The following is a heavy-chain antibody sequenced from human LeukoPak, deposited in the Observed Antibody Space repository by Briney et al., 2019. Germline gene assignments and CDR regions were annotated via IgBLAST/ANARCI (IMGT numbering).Heavy chain of an antibody. Sequence: PGGSLRLSCAASGFTVSSNYMSWVRQAPGKGLEWVSTGLSGTYYADSVKGRFTISRDNSRNTLYLQMNSLRAEDTAVYYCAKRESSGAFYFDYWGQGTLVTVSS. CDR1: GFTVSSNY. D-gene: IGHD3-10*01. V-gene: IGHV3-53*01. CDR3: AKRESSGAFYFDY. J-gene: IGHJ4*02. CDR2: GLSGT.